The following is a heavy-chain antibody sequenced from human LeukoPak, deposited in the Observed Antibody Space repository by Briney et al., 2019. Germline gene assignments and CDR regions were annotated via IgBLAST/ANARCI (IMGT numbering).Heavy chain of an antibody. V-gene: IGHV1-24*01. Sequence: ASVKVSCKVSGYTLTELSMHWVRQAPGKGLEWMGGFDPEDGETIYAQKFQGRVTMTTDTSTSTAYMELRSLRSDDTAVYYCARVGTGYYFDYWGQGTLVTVSS. CDR2: FDPEDGET. CDR1: GYTLTELS. J-gene: IGHJ4*02. CDR3: ARVGTGYYFDY. D-gene: IGHD1-1*01.